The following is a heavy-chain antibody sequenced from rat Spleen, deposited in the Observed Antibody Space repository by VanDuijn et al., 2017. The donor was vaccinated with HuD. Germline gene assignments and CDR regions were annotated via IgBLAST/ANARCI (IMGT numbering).Heavy chain of an antibody. D-gene: IGHD1-11*01. Sequence: QVQLKESGPGLVQSSETLSLTCTVSGFSLTSYSVSWVRQPSGKGPEWMGRMWYDGDTAYNSALKSRLSITRDTSMNQLFLKMNSLQTEDTAIYFCTRTYGGYTSHWFAYWGQGTLVTVSS. V-gene: IGHV2-34*01. CDR3: TRTYGGYTSHWFAY. CDR2: MWYDGDT. J-gene: IGHJ3*01. CDR1: GFSLTSYS.